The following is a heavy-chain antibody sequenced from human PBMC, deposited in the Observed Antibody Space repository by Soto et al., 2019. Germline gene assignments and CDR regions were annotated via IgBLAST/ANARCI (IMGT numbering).Heavy chain of an antibody. D-gene: IGHD2-15*01. CDR2: IYYSGST. CDR1: GGSISSYY. V-gene: IGHV4-59*01. J-gene: IGHJ5*02. Sequence: SETLSLTCTVSGGSISSYYWSWIRQPPGKGLEWIGYIYYSGSTNYNPSLKSRVTISVDTSKNQFSLKLSSVTAADTAVYYCARRGRDCSGGSCYSRWFDAWGQGSLVNVSS. CDR3: ARRGRDCSGGSCYSRWFDA.